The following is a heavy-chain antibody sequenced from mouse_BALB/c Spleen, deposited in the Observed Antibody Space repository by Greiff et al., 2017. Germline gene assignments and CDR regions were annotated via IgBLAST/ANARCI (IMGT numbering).Heavy chain of an antibody. V-gene: IGHV5-6-5*01. Sequence: EVKLMESGGGLVKPGGSLKLSCAASGFTFSSYAMSWVRQTPEKRLEWVASISSGGSTYYPDSVKGRFTISRDNAKNTLYLQMSSLKSEDTAMYYCARGRSGYFDVWGAGTTVTVSS. CDR1: GFTFSSYA. CDR2: ISSGGST. D-gene: IGHD1-1*01. CDR3: ARGRSGYFDV. J-gene: IGHJ1*01.